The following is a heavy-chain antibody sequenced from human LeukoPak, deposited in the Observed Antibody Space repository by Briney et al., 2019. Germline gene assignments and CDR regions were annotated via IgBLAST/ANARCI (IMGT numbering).Heavy chain of an antibody. CDR2: IGGTGVRT. D-gene: IGHD4-17*01. CDR1: GFTFSSYA. Sequence: GGSLRLSCASSGFTFSSYAMSWVRQAPGKGLEWVSTIGGTGVRTYYADSVKGRFTISRDNSKNTLYLQINSLRAEDTAVYYCAKVVKDGDLFDYWGQGTLVTVSS. J-gene: IGHJ4*02. V-gene: IGHV3-23*01. CDR3: AKVVKDGDLFDY.